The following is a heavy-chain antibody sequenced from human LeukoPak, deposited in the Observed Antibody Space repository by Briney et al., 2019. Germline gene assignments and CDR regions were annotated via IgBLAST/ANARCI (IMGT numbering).Heavy chain of an antibody. V-gene: IGHV5-51*01. J-gene: IGHJ4*02. D-gene: IGHD2-2*01. CDR1: GYSFTSYW. Sequence: GESLKISGKGSGYSFTSYWIGGVRQMPGKGLEWMGIIYPGDSDTRYSPSFQGQITISADKSISTSYLQWSSLKASDTAMYYCARSYCSSTSCSPNFDYWGQGTLVTVSS. CDR3: ARSYCSSTSCSPNFDY. CDR2: IYPGDSDT.